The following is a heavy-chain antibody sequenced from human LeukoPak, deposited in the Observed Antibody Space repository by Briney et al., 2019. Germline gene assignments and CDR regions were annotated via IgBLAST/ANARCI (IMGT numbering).Heavy chain of an antibody. CDR3: ARGTVAGTAQDY. J-gene: IGHJ4*02. CDR2: ISGSGGST. Sequence: GGSLRLSCAASGFTFSSYAMSWVRQAPGKGLEWVSAISGSGGSTYYADSVKGRFTISRDNSKNTLYLQMNSLRAEDTAVYYCARGTVAGTAQDYWGQGTLVTVSS. V-gene: IGHV3-23*01. D-gene: IGHD6-19*01. CDR1: GFTFSSYA.